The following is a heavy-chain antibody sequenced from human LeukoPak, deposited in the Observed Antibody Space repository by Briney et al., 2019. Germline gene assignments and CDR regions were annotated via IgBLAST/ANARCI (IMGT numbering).Heavy chain of an antibody. CDR2: MNSAGTTI. J-gene: IGHJ4*01. CDR3: IREIQVRASASLGY. Sequence: GGSLRLSCAASGFSLTGYWMHWVRQAAGKGLVWVAHMNSAGTTINYADSVRGRFTISRDSAGNALYLQMSSLRAEDTAIYYCIREIQVRASASLGYWGQGTLVTVSS. D-gene: IGHD2-2*01. CDR1: GFSLTGYW. V-gene: IGHV3-74*01.